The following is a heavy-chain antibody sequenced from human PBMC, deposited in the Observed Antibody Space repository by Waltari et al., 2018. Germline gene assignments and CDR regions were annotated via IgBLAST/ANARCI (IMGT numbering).Heavy chain of an antibody. V-gene: IGHV1-3*01. J-gene: IGHJ4*02. D-gene: IGHD6-19*01. CDR3: ARDRGIAVAGWLAY. Sequence: QVQLVQSGAEVKKPGASVKVSCKASGYTFTSYAMHWVRQAPGQRLEWMGWINAGNGNTKYSQKFQGRVSITSETSASTAYRELSSLRSEDTAVYYCARDRGIAVAGWLAYWGQGTLVTVSS. CDR1: GYTFTSYA. CDR2: INAGNGNT.